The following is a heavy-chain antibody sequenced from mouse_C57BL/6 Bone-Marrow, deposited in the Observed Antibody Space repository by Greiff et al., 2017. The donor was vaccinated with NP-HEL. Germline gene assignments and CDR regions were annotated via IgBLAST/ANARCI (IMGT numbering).Heavy chain of an antibody. CDR1: GYTFTSYG. CDR2: IYPRSGNT. D-gene: IGHD2-13*01. CDR3: ARGGLLPWFAY. J-gene: IGHJ3*01. Sequence: QVQLQQSGAELARPGASVMLSCKASGYTFTSYGISWVKQRTGQGLEWIGEIYPRSGNTYYNEKFKGKATLTADKSSSTAYMELRSLTSEDSAVYFCARGGLLPWFAYWGQGTLVTVSA. V-gene: IGHV1-81*01.